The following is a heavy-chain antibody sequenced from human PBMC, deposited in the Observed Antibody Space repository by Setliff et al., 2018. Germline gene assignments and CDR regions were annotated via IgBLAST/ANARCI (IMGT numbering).Heavy chain of an antibody. CDR2: VNSDGSTT. CDR3: VRGYCSSSSCYGTMGY. J-gene: IGHJ4*02. CDR1: GFTFVNYW. V-gene: IGHV3-74*01. D-gene: IGHD2-2*01. Sequence: PGGSLRLSCAASGFTFVNYWMHWVRQAPGKGLVWVSRVNSDGSTTNYADSVKGRFTISRDNAKNTLYLQMNSLRAEDTAVYYCVRGYCSSSSCYGTMGYWGQGTLVTVSS.